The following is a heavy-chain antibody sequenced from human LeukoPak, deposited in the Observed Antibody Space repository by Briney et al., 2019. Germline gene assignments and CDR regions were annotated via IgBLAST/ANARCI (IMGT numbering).Heavy chain of an antibody. CDR1: EIAVSDNY. Sequence: GGSLRLSCAASEIAVSDNYMSWVRQAPGMSLEWVSIIYSDGTTYYTDSVKGRFTISRDNSKNTLYLQMNSLRAEDTAVYYCARWICTSTTCFYDYWGQGTLVTVSS. D-gene: IGHD2/OR15-2a*01. CDR3: ARWICTSTTCFYDY. J-gene: IGHJ4*02. V-gene: IGHV3-53*01. CDR2: IYSDGTT.